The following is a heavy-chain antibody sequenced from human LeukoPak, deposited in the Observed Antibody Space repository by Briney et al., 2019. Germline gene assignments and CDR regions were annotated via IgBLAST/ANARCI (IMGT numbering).Heavy chain of an antibody. CDR1: GGSVSNYY. CDR2: IYYNGST. Sequence: SETLSLTCTVSGGSVSNYYWSWIRQPPGKGLEWIGYIYYNGSTNYNPSLKSRGTLSADTTKNQYSLKLTSVTAADTAVYYCARLAIFGVVNEFYYGMDVWGQGTTVTVSS. V-gene: IGHV4-59*08. D-gene: IGHD3-3*01. J-gene: IGHJ6*02. CDR3: ARLAIFGVVNEFYYGMDV.